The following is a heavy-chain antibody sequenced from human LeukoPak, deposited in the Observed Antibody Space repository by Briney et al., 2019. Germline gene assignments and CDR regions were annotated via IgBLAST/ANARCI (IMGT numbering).Heavy chain of an antibody. D-gene: IGHD6-19*01. CDR3: AREDSSGWYSLLHNWLDP. CDR1: GGSISSYY. V-gene: IGHV4-4*07. Sequence: SSETLSLTCAVSGGSISSYYWSWIRQPAGKGLEWIGRIYTSGSTNYNPSLKSRVTMSVDTSKNQFSLKLSSVTAADTAVYYCAREDSSGWYSLLHNWLDPWGQGTLVTVSS. J-gene: IGHJ5*02. CDR2: IYTSGST.